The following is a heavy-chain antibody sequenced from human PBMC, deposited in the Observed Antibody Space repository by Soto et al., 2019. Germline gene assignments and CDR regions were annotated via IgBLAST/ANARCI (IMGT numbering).Heavy chain of an antibody. J-gene: IGHJ6*02. Sequence: SVKVSCKASGGTFSSYAISWVRQAPGQGLEWMGGIIPIFGTANYAQKFQGRVAITADESTSTAYMELSSPRSEDTAVYYCARDFGEDGGGMDVWGQGTTVTVSS. CDR1: GGTFSSYA. CDR3: ARDFGEDGGGMDV. D-gene: IGHD3-10*01. V-gene: IGHV1-69*13. CDR2: IIPIFGTA.